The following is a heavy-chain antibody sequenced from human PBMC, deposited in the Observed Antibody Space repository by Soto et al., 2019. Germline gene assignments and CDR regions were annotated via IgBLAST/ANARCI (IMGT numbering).Heavy chain of an antibody. J-gene: IGHJ6*03. CDR1: GGSISSYY. D-gene: IGHD2-2*01. CDR3: ARVWEDIVVVPAASFYYYYYMDV. Sequence: SETLSLTCTVSGGSISSYYWSWIRQPPGKGLEWIGYIYYSGSTNYNPSLKSRVTISVDTSKNQFSLKLSSVTAADTAVYYCARVWEDIVVVPAASFYYYYYMDVWGKGTTVTVSS. CDR2: IYYSGST. V-gene: IGHV4-59*01.